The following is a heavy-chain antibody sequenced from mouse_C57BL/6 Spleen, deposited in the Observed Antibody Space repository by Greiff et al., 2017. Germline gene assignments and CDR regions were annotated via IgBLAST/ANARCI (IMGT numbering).Heavy chain of an antibody. V-gene: IGHV1-64*01. CDR1: GYTFTSSW. CDR3: AAIYYYGSSVEAY. D-gene: IGHD1-1*01. Sequence: QVQLQQPGAELVKPGASVKLSCKASGYTFTSSWMHWVKQRPGQGLEWIGMIHPNSGSTNYNEKFKSKATLTVDKSSSTAYMQLSSLTSEDSAVYYCAAIYYYGSSVEAYWGQGTLVTVSA. CDR2: IHPNSGST. J-gene: IGHJ3*01.